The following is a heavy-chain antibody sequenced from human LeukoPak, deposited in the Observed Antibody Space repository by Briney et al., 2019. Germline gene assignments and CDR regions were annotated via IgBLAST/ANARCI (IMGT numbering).Heavy chain of an antibody. V-gene: IGHV3-43*01. CDR2: ITWDGRTT. Sequence: PGGSLRLSCVASGFNFNDHTMHWLRHPPGKGLEWVGLITWDGRTTYYADSLKGQFTISRDNSRNSLFLQIHSLKEGTCPDDIPEYYFDYWGRGTVVTVS. D-gene: IGHD1-14*01. J-gene: IGHJ4*02. CDR3: EYYFDY. CDR1: GFNFNDHT.